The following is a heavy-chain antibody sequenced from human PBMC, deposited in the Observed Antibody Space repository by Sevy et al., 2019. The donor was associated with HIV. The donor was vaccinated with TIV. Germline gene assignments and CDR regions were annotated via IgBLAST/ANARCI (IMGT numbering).Heavy chain of an antibody. CDR3: AKERLRFLEWLGYMDG. CDR1: GFTFSSYA. D-gene: IGHD3-3*01. J-gene: IGHJ6*03. V-gene: IGHV3-23*01. Sequence: GGSLRLSCAASGFTFSSYAMRWVRQAPGKGLEWVSAISGRGGSTYYADSVKGRFTISRDNSKNTLYLQMNSLRAEDTAVYYCAKERLRFLEWLGYMDGWGKGTTVTVSS. CDR2: ISGRGGST.